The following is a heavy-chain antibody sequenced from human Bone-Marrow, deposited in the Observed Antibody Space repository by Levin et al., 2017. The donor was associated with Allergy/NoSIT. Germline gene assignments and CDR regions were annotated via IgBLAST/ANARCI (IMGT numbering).Heavy chain of an antibody. D-gene: IGHD1-1*01. CDR3: GSTGTTFGGY. CDR1: GDSISSGTYY. Sequence: GSLRLSCTVSGDSISSGTYYWGWIRQPPGKGLEWIGSIFHTGRSSYNPSLESRVTMSVDMSKNQFSLKLSSVTAADTAVYYCGSTGTTFGGYWGQGALVTVSS. V-gene: IGHV4-39*01. CDR2: IFHTGRS. J-gene: IGHJ4*02.